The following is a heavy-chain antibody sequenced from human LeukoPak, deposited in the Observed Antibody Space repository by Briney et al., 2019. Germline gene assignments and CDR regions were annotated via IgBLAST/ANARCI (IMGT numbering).Heavy chain of an antibody. J-gene: IGHJ4*02. Sequence: ASVKVSCKASGYTFTNYDLTWVRQAIGQGLEWMGWMNPNSGDTGYAQKFQGRLTMTRDTSISTAYMELSSLRSEDTAVYYCARGFAAYDTSDYAFSYYWGQGTLVTVSS. CDR1: GYTFTNYD. V-gene: IGHV1-8*01. D-gene: IGHD3-22*01. CDR2: MNPNSGDT. CDR3: ARGFAAYDTSDYAFSYY.